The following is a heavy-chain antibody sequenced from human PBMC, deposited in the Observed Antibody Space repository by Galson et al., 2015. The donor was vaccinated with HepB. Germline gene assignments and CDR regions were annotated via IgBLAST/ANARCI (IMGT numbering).Heavy chain of an antibody. D-gene: IGHD3-3*01. Sequence: SLRLSCAASGFIFSDYAMSWVRQVPGKGLEWVSGISGRGSGSYVADSVKGRFTISRDNSKNTLFLQMSSLRAEDTAVYFCTKYILRFFDYGMDVWGQGTSVTVSS. CDR3: TKYILRFFDYGMDV. V-gene: IGHV3-23*01. CDR2: ISGRGSGS. J-gene: IGHJ6*02. CDR1: GFIFSDYA.